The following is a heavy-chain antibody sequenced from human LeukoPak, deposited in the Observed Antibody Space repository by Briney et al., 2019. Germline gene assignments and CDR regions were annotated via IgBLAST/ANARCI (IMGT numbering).Heavy chain of an antibody. CDR1: GFTFSSYA. D-gene: IGHD2-2*01. V-gene: IGHV3-23*01. J-gene: IGHJ5*02. CDR2: ISGSGGST. Sequence: GGSLGLSCAASGFTFSSYAMTWVRQAPGKGLEWVSAISGSGGSTYYADSVKGRFTISRDNSKNTLYLQMNSLRAEDTAVYYCAKESCSSTSCKTNWFDPWGQGTLVTVSS. CDR3: AKESCSSTSCKTNWFDP.